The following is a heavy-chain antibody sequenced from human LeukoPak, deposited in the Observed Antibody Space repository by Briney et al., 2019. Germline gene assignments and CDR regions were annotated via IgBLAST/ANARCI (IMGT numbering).Heavy chain of an antibody. D-gene: IGHD5-18*01. CDR1: GFTFSSYT. V-gene: IGHV3-21*01. J-gene: IGHJ6*03. CDR2: ISSSSSYI. CDR3: ARGEYSYGPLDYYYYMDV. Sequence: GGPLRLSCAASGFTFSSYTMNWVRQAPGKGLEWVSSISSSSSYIYYADSVKGRFTISRDNAKNSLYLQMNSLRAEDTAVYYCARGEYSYGPLDYYYYMDVWGKGTTVTVSS.